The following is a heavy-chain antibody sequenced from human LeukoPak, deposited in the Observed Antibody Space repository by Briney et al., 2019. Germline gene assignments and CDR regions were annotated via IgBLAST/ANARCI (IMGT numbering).Heavy chain of an antibody. CDR1: GFTFSSYG. J-gene: IGHJ4*02. Sequence: PGGSLRLSCAASGFTFSSYGMHWVRQAPDKGLEWVAVISYDESNKYHADSVKGRFTISRDNSKNTPYLQMDSLRAEDTAVYYCARGYSQNIRSPFDYWGQGTLVTVSS. CDR3: ARGYSQNIRSPFDY. V-gene: IGHV3-30*19. CDR2: ISYDESNK. D-gene: IGHD4-11*01.